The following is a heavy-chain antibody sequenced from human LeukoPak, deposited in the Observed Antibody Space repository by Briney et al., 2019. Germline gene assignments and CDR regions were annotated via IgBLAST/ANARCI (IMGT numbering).Heavy chain of an antibody. CDR1: GFVFINAW. CDR3: ATAHLAVTDISH. D-gene: IGHD6-19*01. V-gene: IGHV3-15*01. Sequence: PGGSLRLSCAASGFVFINAWMSWVRQAPGKGREWVGHIRSKTADGTTDYAAPVKGRFTISRDDSKNRIYLQMDSLKTEDTAVYYCATAHLAVTDISHWGQGTLVTVSS. J-gene: IGHJ4*02. CDR2: IRSKTADGTT.